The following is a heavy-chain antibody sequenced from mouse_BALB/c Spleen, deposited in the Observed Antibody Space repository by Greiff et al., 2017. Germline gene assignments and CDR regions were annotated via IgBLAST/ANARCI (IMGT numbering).Heavy chain of an antibody. Sequence: EVKLMESGGGLVKPGGSLKLSCAASGFAFSSYDMSWVRQTPEKRLEWVAYISSGGGSTYYPDTVKGRFTISRDNAKNTLYLQMSSLKSEDTAMYYCASQFITTGSYYFDYWGQGTTLTVSS. CDR2: ISSGGGST. CDR3: ASQFITTGSYYFDY. V-gene: IGHV5-12-1*01. D-gene: IGHD1-2*01. CDR1: GFAFSSYD. J-gene: IGHJ2*01.